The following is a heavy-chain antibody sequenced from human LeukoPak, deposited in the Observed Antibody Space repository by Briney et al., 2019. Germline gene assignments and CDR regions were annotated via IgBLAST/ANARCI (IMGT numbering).Heavy chain of an antibody. V-gene: IGHV1-2*04. D-gene: IGHD4-17*01. CDR2: INPNSGGT. J-gene: IGHJ6*02. CDR3: ARARRRTTVIFVGAGIGGMDV. Sequence: ASVKVSCKASGGTFSSYAISWVRQAPGQGLEWMGWINPNSGGTNYAQKFQGWVTMTRDTSISTAYMELSRLRSDDTAVYYCARARRRTTVIFVGAGIGGMDVWGQGTTVTVSS. CDR1: GGTFSSYA.